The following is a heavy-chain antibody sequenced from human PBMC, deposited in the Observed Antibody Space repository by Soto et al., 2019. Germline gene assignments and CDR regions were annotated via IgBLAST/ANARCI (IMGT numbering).Heavy chain of an antibody. D-gene: IGHD2-15*01. J-gene: IGHJ5*02. CDR3: ARDRAIGILYTPRFDP. CDR2: ISYDGSNK. Sequence: GGSLRLSCAASGFTFSSYGMHWVRQAPGKGLEWVAVISYDGSNKYYADSVKGRFTISRDNSKNTLYLQMNSLRAEDTAVYYCARDRAIGILYTPRFDPWGKGTLVTVAS. CDR1: GFTFSSYG. V-gene: IGHV3-30*03.